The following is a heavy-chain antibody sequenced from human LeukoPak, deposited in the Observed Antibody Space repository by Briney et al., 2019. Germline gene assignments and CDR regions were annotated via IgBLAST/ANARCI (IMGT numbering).Heavy chain of an antibody. V-gene: IGHV3-74*01. J-gene: IGHJ4*02. CDR1: GFTFSTHW. CDR3: ARDLAPLFPGYSSGWYGPGY. CDR2: MNSDGSSS. Sequence: PGGSLRLSCAASGFTFSTHWMHWARQAPGKGLEWVSRMNSDGSSSSYADSVKGRFTISRDNAKNTLYLQMNSLRAEDTAVYYCARDLAPLFPGYSSGWYGPGYWGQGTLVTVSS. D-gene: IGHD6-19*01.